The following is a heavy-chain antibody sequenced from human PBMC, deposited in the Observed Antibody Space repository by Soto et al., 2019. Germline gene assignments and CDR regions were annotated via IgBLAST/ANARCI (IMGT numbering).Heavy chain of an antibody. V-gene: IGHV3-23*01. CDR3: AKDRLAGGFDY. Sequence: GGSLRLSCVVSGSTFSNYAMSWVRQAPGKGLEWVSLVSATAGTTYYTDSVKGRFTISRDNSRNTVYLQMNSLRADDTAVYYCAKDRLAGGFDYWGQGTLVTVSS. J-gene: IGHJ4*02. CDR1: GSTFSNYA. CDR2: VSATAGTT. D-gene: IGHD3-16*01.